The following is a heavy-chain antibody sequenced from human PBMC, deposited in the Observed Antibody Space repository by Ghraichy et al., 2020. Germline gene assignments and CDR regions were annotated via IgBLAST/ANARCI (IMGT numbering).Heavy chain of an antibody. CDR1: GYTFTSYA. CDR2: INAGNGNT. J-gene: IGHJ6*02. Sequence: ASVKVSCKASGYTFTSYAMHWVRQAPGQRLEWMGWINAGNGNTKYSQKFQGRVTITRDTSASTAYMELSSLRSEDTAVYYCAREITMVRGVISFYGMDVWGQGTTVTVSS. CDR3: AREITMVRGVISFYGMDV. V-gene: IGHV1-3*01. D-gene: IGHD3-10*01.